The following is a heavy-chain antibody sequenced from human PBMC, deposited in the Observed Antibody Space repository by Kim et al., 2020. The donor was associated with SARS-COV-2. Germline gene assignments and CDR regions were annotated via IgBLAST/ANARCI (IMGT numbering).Heavy chain of an antibody. V-gene: IGHV3-30*07. D-gene: IGHD2-15*01. Sequence: KGRFTISRDNSKNTLYLQMNSLGAEDTAVYYCARENLGYCSGGSCYSCDYWGQGTLVTVSS. J-gene: IGHJ4*02. CDR3: ARENLGYCSGGSCYSCDY.